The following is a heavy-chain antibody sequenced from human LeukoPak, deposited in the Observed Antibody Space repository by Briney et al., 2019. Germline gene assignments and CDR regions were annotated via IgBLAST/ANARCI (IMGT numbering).Heavy chain of an antibody. Sequence: GASVKVSCKASGYTFTSYGISWVRQAPGQGLEWMGWISAYNGNTNYAQKLQGRVTMTTDTSTSTAYMELRSLRSDDTAVYYCARDYYDSSGYHHSSDYWGQGTLVTVSP. D-gene: IGHD3-22*01. CDR1: GYTFTSYG. CDR2: ISAYNGNT. J-gene: IGHJ4*02. CDR3: ARDYYDSSGYHHSSDY. V-gene: IGHV1-18*01.